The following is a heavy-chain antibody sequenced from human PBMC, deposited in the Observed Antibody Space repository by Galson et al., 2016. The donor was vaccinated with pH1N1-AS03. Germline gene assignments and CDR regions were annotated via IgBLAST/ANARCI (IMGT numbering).Heavy chain of an antibody. V-gene: IGHV3-21*01. CDR3: ARDSEEYCGGGSCGRFDY. CDR1: GFTFSHYS. Sequence: SLRLSCAASGFTFSHYSMNWVRQAPGKGLEWVSSISGSSSYIYYADSVKGRFTISRGNAGKSLYLEMNSLRADDTAVYYCARDSEEYCGGGSCGRFDYWGQGILVTVSS. D-gene: IGHD2-21*01. CDR2: ISGSSSYI. J-gene: IGHJ4*02.